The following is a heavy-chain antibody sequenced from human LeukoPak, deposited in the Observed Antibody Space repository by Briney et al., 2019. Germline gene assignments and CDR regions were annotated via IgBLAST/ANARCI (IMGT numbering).Heavy chain of an antibody. D-gene: IGHD1-7*01. V-gene: IGHV3-30-3*01. Sequence: PGRSLRLSCAASGFTFSSYAMHWVRQAPGKGLEWVAVISYDGSNKYYADSVKGRFTISRDNSKNTLYLQMNSLRAEDTAVYYCARELELRPGLDYWGQGTLVTVSS. CDR1: GFTFSSYA. CDR2: ISYDGSNK. J-gene: IGHJ4*02. CDR3: ARELELRPGLDY.